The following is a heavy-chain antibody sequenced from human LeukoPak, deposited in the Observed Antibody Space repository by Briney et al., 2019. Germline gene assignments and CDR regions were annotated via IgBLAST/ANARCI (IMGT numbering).Heavy chain of an antibody. CDR1: GFTFSDYY. D-gene: IGHD4-11*01. J-gene: IGHJ6*02. CDR3: ARESVTYGMDV. CDR2: ISRSGSTI. V-gene: IGHV3-11*01. Sequence: GGSLRLSCAASGFTFSDYYMSWIRQAPGRGLEWVSYISRSGSTIYYADSVKGRFTISRDNAKNSLYLQMNSLRAEDTAVYYCARESVTYGMDVWGQGTTVTVSS.